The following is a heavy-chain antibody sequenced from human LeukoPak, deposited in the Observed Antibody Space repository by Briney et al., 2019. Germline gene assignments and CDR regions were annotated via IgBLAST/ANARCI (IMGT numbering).Heavy chain of an antibody. D-gene: IGHD5-18*01. V-gene: IGHV4-34*01. CDR2: INHSGST. CDR3: ARGGVQLWLRGPNWFDP. J-gene: IGHJ5*02. CDR1: GGSFSGYY. Sequence: SETLSLICAVYGGSFSGYYWSWIRQPPGKGLEWIGEINHSGSTNYNPSLKSRVTISVDTSKNQFSLKLSSVTAADTAVYYCARGGVQLWLRGPNWFDPWGQGTLVTVSS.